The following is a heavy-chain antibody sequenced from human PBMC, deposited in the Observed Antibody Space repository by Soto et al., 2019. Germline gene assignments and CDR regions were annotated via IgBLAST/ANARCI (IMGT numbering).Heavy chain of an antibody. D-gene: IGHD3-10*01. CDR3: GGRTSLASVQLFVGEISNHNWFDP. Sequence: HLQLQESGPGLVKPSETLSLTCTVSNDSISNPIYYCGWIRQPPGKGLEWFGSIYHTGISYYNPSLQGLVTISMDKSKNQFSLKLTSVTAADTAIYFCGGRTSLASVQLFVGEISNHNWFDPWSQGTLVTVSS. CDR1: NDSISNPIYY. V-gene: IGHV4-39*01. J-gene: IGHJ5*02. CDR2: IYHTGIS.